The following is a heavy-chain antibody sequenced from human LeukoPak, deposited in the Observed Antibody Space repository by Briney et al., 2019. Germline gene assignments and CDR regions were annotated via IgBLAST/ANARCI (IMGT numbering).Heavy chain of an antibody. V-gene: IGHV3-30*03. CDR1: GFTFSSYG. Sequence: GGSLRLSCAASGFTFSSYGMHWVRQAPGKGLEWVAVISYDGSNKYYADSVKGRFTISRDNSKNTLYLQMNSLRAEDTAVYYCASSGYSYGHTIDYWGQGTLVTVSS. CDR3: ASSGYSYGHTIDY. D-gene: IGHD5-18*01. CDR2: ISYDGSNK. J-gene: IGHJ4*02.